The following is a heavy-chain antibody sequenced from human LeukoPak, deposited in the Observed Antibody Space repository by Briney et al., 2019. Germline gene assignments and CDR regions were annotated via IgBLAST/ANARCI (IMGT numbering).Heavy chain of an antibody. CDR3: ARISYSSGTLYDY. J-gene: IGHJ4*02. D-gene: IGHD3-10*01. CDR2: INPNSGGT. CDR1: GYTFTDYY. V-gene: IGHV1-2*02. Sequence: ASVKVSCKASGYTFTDYYMHWVGQAPGQGLEWMGWINPNSGGTNYAQNFQGRVTMTRDTSISTAYMELSRLRSDDTAVYYCARISYSSGTLYDYWGQGTLVTVSS.